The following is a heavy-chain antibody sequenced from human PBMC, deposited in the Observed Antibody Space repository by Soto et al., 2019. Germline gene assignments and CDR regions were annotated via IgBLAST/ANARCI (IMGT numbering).Heavy chain of an antibody. CDR3: ARIIIAVPGTFDX. V-gene: IGHV4-61*01. Sequence: SETLSLTCTVSGGSVSSVSYYWSWIRQPPGKGLEGIGYIYYSGSTNYNPSLKSRVTISVDTSKNQFSLKLSSVTAADTAVYYCARIIIAVPGTFDXWGQGTRVTVSX. J-gene: IGHJ4*02. CDR1: GGSVSSVSYY. D-gene: IGHD6-19*01. CDR2: IYYSGST.